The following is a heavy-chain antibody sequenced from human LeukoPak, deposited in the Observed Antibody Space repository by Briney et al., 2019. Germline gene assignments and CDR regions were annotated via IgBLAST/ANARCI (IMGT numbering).Heavy chain of an antibody. CDR2: ISNDGGGT. V-gene: IGHV3-23*01. J-gene: IGHJ5*02. CDR1: GFIFNNYG. D-gene: IGHD3-22*01. Sequence: GGSLRLSCAASGFIFNNYGLIWVRQAPGKGLGWVSAISNDGGGTQYADFVEGRFTISRDNSKNTLFLQMSSLRAEDTALYYCAKGSSGYFADLWGQGTLVTVSS. CDR3: AKGSSGYFADL.